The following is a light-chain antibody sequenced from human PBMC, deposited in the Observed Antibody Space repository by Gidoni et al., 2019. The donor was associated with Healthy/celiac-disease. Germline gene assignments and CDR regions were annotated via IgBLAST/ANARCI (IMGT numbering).Light chain of an antibody. CDR2: DAS. J-gene: IGKJ4*01. CDR1: QSVSSY. V-gene: IGKV3-11*01. Sequence: DIVLTQPPPTLSLSPGERATLSCRASQSVSSYLAWYQQKPGQAPRLLIYDASNRATGIPARFSGSGSGTDFTLTISSLEPEDFAVYYCQQRSNWPPALTFGGGTKVEIK. CDR3: QQRSNWPPALT.